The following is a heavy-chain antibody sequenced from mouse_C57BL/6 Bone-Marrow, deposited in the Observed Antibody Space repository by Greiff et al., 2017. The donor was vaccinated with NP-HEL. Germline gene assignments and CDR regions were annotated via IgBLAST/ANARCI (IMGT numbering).Heavy chain of an antibody. CDR2: ISDGGSYT. V-gene: IGHV5-4*01. D-gene: IGHD2-4*01. J-gene: IGHJ3*01. Sequence: EVQLQESGGGLVKPGGSLKLSCAASGFTFSSYAMSWVRQTPEKRLEWVATISDGGSYTYYPDNVKGRFTISRDNAKNNLYLQMSHLKSEDTAMYYCARDLIYYDYDWGQGTLVTVSA. CDR3: ARDLIYYDYD. CDR1: GFTFSSYA.